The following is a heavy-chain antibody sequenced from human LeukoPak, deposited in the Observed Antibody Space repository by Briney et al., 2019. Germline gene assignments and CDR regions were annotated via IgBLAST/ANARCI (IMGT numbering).Heavy chain of an antibody. J-gene: IGHJ4*02. D-gene: IGHD2-21*01. CDR1: GDSVRNDFYY. CDR3: ARQAARGDCFHLFSY. V-gene: IGHV4-39*01. CDR2: IYYAGNT. Sequence: SETLSLTCSVSGDSVRNDFYYWGWIRQPPGKGLEWIGSIYYAGNTYYNPSLESRATIYVDTARNQFSLNLRFVTAADRAVYFCARQAARGDCFHLFSYWGRGTLVSVSS.